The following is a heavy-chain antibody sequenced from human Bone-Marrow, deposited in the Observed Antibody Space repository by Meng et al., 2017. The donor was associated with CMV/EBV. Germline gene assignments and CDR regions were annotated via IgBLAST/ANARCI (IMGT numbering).Heavy chain of an antibody. D-gene: IGHD3-3*01. V-gene: IGHV3-21*01. CDR2: ISSSSSYI. Sequence: GESLKISCAASGFTFSSYSMNWVRQAPGKGLEWVSSISSSSSYIYYADSVKGRFTISRDNAKNSLYLQMNSLRAEDTAVYYCASLTYYDFWSGYSRVDYWGQGTLVTFYS. CDR3: ASLTYYDFWSGYSRVDY. J-gene: IGHJ4*02. CDR1: GFTFSSYS.